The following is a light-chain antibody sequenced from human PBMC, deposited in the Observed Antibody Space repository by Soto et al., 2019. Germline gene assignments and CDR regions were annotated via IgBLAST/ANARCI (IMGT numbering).Light chain of an antibody. CDR2: GAS. CDR1: QSVSSN. CDR3: QYYGSSPRFT. J-gene: IGKJ4*01. V-gene: IGKV3-15*01. Sequence: EIVMTQSPATLSVSPGERATLSCRASQSVSSNLAWYQQKPGQAPRLLIYGASTRATGIPARFSGSGSGTDFTLTISRLDPDDFAVFYCQYYGSSPRFTFGGGTTVEI.